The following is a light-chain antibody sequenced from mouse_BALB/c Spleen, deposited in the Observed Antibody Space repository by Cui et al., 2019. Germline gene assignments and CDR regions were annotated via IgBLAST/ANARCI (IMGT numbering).Light chain of an antibody. CDR3: QQSNSWPQLT. J-gene: IGKJ5*01. CDR2: YAS. V-gene: IGKV5-43*01. CDR1: QSISNN. Sequence: DIQLTQSPATLSAPPGDSVSLSCRPTQSISNNLHWYQQKSHESPTLLLKYASQSISGSPPRLSGGGSGTDFTPSINSRQTEEFGMYFCQQSNSWPQLTFGAGTKLELK.